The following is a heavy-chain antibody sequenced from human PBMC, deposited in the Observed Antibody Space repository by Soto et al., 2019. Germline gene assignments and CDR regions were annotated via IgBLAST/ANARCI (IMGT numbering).Heavy chain of an antibody. Sequence: ASVKVSCKASGYTFTSYYMHWVRQAPGQGLEWMGIINPSGGSTSYAQKFQGRVTMTRDTSTSTVYMELSSLRSEDTAVYYCAREKNVEAGLHYYYGMDVWGQGTTVTVSS. V-gene: IGHV1-46*01. CDR2: INPSGGST. J-gene: IGHJ6*02. CDR1: GYTFTSYY. CDR3: AREKNVEAGLHYYYGMDV. D-gene: IGHD2-15*01.